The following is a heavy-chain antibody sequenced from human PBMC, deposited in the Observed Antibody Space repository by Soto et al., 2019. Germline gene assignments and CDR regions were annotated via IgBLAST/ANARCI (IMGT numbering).Heavy chain of an antibody. Sequence: PGGSLRLSCAASGFTFSSYSMNWVRQAPGKGLEWVSYISSSSSTIYYADSVKGRFTISRDNAKNSLYLQMNSLRAEDTAVYYCARGGSRAFDIWGQGTLVTVSS. V-gene: IGHV3-48*01. J-gene: IGHJ3*02. CDR1: GFTFSSYS. CDR2: ISSSSSTI. CDR3: ARGGSRAFDI.